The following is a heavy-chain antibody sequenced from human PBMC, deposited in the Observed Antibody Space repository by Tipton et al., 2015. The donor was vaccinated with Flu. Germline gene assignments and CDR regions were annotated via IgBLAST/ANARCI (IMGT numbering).Heavy chain of an antibody. J-gene: IGHJ4*02. CDR3: ARQSYGSGSYDY. D-gene: IGHD3-10*01. Sequence: LVKPTQTLTLTCTFSGFSLSTGGMCVSWIRQPPGKALEWLARIDWDDDKYYNTSLKTRLTISKDTSKNQVVLTMTNMDPVDTATYYCARQSYGSGSYDYWGQGTLVTVSS. CDR2: IDWDDDK. CDR1: GFSLSTGGMC. V-gene: IGHV2-70*11.